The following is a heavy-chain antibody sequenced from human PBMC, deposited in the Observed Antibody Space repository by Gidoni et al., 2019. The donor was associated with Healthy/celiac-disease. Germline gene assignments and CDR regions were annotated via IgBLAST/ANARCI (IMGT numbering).Heavy chain of an antibody. CDR1: GYTFTSYG. CDR2: ISAYNGNT. J-gene: IGHJ5*02. CDR3: ARVDLYYYDSSGYDNWFDP. V-gene: IGHV1-18*01. Sequence: QVQLVQSGAEVTKPGASVKVSCKASGYTFTSYGISWVRQAPGQGLEWMGWISAYNGNTNYAQKLQGRVTMTTDTSTSTAYMELRSLRSDDTAVYYCARVDLYYYDSSGYDNWFDPWGQGTLVTVSS. D-gene: IGHD3-22*01.